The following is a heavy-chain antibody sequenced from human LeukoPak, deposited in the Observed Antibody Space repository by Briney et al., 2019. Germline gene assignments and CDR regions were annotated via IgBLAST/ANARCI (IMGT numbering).Heavy chain of an antibody. CDR2: INHSGST. D-gene: IGHD3-22*01. CDR3: ASRAYYDSSGYSSPHFDY. CDR1: GGSFSGYY. J-gene: IGHJ4*02. Sequence: SETLSLTCAVYGGSFSGYYWSWIRQPPGKGLEWIGEINHSGSTNYNPSLKSRVTISVDTSKNQFSLKLSSVTAADTAVYYCASRAYYDSSGYSSPHFDYWGQGTLVTVSS. V-gene: IGHV4-34*01.